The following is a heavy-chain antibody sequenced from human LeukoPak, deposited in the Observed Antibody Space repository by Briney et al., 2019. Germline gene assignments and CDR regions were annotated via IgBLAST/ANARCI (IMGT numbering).Heavy chain of an antibody. CDR2: ISYDGSNK. J-gene: IGHJ4*02. D-gene: IGHD5-18*01. Sequence: GRSLRLSCAAPGFTFSSYAMHWVRQAPGKGLEWVAVISYDGSNKYYADSVKGRFTISRDNSKNTLYLQMNSLRAEDTAVYYCAREDYGYGTVFDYWGQGTLVTVSS. CDR1: GFTFSSYA. CDR3: AREDYGYGTVFDY. V-gene: IGHV3-30-3*01.